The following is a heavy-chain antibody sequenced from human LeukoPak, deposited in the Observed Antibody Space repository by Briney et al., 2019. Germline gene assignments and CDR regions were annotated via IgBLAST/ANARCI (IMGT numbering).Heavy chain of an antibody. CDR3: ARDRGDCLDY. CDR1: GFTVSSNS. D-gene: IGHD2-21*02. Sequence: GGSLRLSCAASGFTVSSNSVTWVRQAPGKGLEWVSIIYSDGSTDYADSVKGRFTISRDTSKNTVYLQMNSLRAEDTAVYYCARDRGDCLDYWGQGTLVTVSS. V-gene: IGHV3-53*01. CDR2: IYSDGST. J-gene: IGHJ4*02.